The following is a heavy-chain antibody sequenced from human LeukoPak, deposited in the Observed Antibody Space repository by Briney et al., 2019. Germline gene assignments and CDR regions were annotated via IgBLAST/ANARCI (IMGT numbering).Heavy chain of an antibody. V-gene: IGHV3-21*01. CDR2: ISSSSSYI. CDR3: AGEITIFGVVPHWYGMDV. Sequence: GPLRLSCAASGFTFSSYSMNWVRQAPGKGLEWVSSISSSSSYIYYADSVKGRFTISRDNAKNSLYLQMNSLRAEDTAVYYCAGEITIFGVVPHWYGMDVWGQGTTVTVSS. J-gene: IGHJ6*02. D-gene: IGHD3-3*01. CDR1: GFTFSSYS.